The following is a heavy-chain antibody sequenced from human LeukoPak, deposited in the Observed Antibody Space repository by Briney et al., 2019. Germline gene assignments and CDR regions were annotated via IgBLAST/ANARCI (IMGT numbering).Heavy chain of an antibody. D-gene: IGHD3-10*01. CDR3: ARVEFGGFDP. V-gene: IGHV1-18*01. CDR1: GYTFTGDG. CDR2: ISEYNDNT. Sequence: GASVKVSCKASGYTFTGDGISWVRQAPGQGLEWMGWISEYNDNTKSAQNLQGRVTMTTDTSTSTAYMELRSLRSDDTAVYYCARVEFGGFDPWGQGTLVTVSS. J-gene: IGHJ5*02.